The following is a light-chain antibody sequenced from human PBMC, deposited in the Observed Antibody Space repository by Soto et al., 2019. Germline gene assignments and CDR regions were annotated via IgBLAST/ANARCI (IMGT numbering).Light chain of an antibody. CDR2: DVT. Sequence: QSALTQPPSASGSPGQSVTISCTGTSSDVGGYKFVSWYQRLPGKAPKLIIYDVTRRPPGVPDRFSGSKSGNTASLTVSGLHAEDEGDYYGSAYAGSNSLIFGGGPKVTVL. V-gene: IGLV2-8*01. CDR1: SSDVGGYKF. J-gene: IGLJ2*01. CDR3: SAYAGSNSLI.